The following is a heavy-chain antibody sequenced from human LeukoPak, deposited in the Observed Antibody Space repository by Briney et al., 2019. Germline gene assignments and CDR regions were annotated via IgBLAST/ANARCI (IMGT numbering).Heavy chain of an antibody. Sequence: ASVKVSCKASGYTFTGYYMHWVRQAPGQGLEWMGWLNPNSAATSYPQKFQGRVTMTRDTSISTAYMELSTLTSDDTAVYYCARGGEWYYGSSTYRLFDYWGQGTLATVSS. CDR2: LNPNSAAT. V-gene: IGHV1-2*02. D-gene: IGHD3-22*01. CDR1: GYTFTGYY. J-gene: IGHJ4*02. CDR3: ARGGEWYYGSSTYRLFDY.